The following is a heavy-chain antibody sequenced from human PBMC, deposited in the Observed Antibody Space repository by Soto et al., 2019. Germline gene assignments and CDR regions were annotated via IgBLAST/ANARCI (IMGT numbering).Heavy chain of an antibody. D-gene: IGHD6-13*01. V-gene: IGHV3-21*01. CDR1: GFTFSRYS. CDR2: ISSSSSYI. Sequence: PWGSLRLSCAASGFTFSRYSMNWVRQARGKGLEWVSSISSSSSYIYYADSVKGRFTISRDNAKNSLYLQMNSLRAEDTAVYYCARVVSSPLFCDYWGQATLVTVSS. CDR3: ARVVSSPLFCDY. J-gene: IGHJ4*02.